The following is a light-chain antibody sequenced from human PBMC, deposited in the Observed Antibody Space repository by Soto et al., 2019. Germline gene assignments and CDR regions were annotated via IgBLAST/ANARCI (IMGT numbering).Light chain of an antibody. Sequence: QSALTQPASVSGSPGQSNTISCTGTSSDVGTYNYVSWYQQHPGKAPKLMIYVVSNRPSGVSVRFSGSKSGNTASLTISGLEAEDEADYYCSSYTSSSTSVVFGGGTKLTVL. V-gene: IGLV2-14*01. CDR1: SSDVGTYNY. CDR3: SSYTSSSTSVV. J-gene: IGLJ2*01. CDR2: VVS.